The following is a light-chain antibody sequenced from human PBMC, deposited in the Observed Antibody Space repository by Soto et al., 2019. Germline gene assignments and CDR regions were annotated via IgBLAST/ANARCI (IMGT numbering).Light chain of an antibody. CDR3: QQYDKWPRT. J-gene: IGKJ1*01. CDR1: QSISDT. CDR2: SAS. Sequence: EIVLTQSTATLSFSPGERATLSCRASQSISDTLAWYQQKPGQAPRLLIYSASRRATGFPGRFSGSGSGTDFTLTISSLQSEDFAVYYCQQYDKWPRTFGQGSKVDI. V-gene: IGKV3-15*01.